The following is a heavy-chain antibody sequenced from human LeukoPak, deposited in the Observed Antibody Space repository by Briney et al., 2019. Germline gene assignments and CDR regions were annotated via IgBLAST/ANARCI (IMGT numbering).Heavy chain of an antibody. CDR1: GFTFRIFG. D-gene: IGHD6-13*01. CDR3: AKPTRPIDNNSWYSVFDC. J-gene: IGHJ4*02. Sequence: PGGSLRLSCAASGFTFRIFGMTWVRQGPVKGLEWVASIGGGDAYYADSVKGRFTISRDDSKNSISLQMNSLRGEDTAVYYCAKPTRPIDNNSWYSVFDCWGQGILVTVSS. V-gene: IGHV3-23*01. CDR2: IGGGDA.